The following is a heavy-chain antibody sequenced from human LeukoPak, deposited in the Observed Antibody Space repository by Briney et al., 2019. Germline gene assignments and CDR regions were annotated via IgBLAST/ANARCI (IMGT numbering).Heavy chain of an antibody. CDR2: INPDGSST. CDR1: GFTFGTYW. J-gene: IGHJ4*02. Sequence: PGGSLSLSCAASGFTFGTYWMHWVRQGPGKGLVWVSRINPDGSSTTYADSVKGRFTISRDNAKNTPYLQMSSLRAEDTAVYYCAGGRYYYDPLDYWGQGTLVTVSS. CDR3: AGGRYYYDPLDY. D-gene: IGHD3-22*01. V-gene: IGHV3-74*01.